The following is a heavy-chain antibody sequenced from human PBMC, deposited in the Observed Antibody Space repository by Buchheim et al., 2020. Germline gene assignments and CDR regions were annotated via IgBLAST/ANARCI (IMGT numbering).Heavy chain of an antibody. J-gene: IGHJ4*02. V-gene: IGHV3-74*01. CDR2: INSDGSST. D-gene: IGHD1-1*01. Sequence: EVQLVESGGGLVQPGGSLRLSCAASGFTFSDLWMHWVRQTPGKGLMWVSRINSDGSSTIYGESVKGRFTVSRANAKKTLYLQMNSLRAEDTGVYYCARDPLLNGGTLDYWGQGT. CDR1: GFTFSDLW. CDR3: ARDPLLNGGTLDY.